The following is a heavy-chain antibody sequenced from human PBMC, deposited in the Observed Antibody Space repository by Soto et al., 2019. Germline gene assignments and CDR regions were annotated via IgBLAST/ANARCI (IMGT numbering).Heavy chain of an antibody. CDR2: INPNSGGT. J-gene: IGHJ4*02. CDR3: ARDYYGSGSYYPYYFDY. D-gene: IGHD3-10*01. V-gene: IGHV1-2*02. CDR1: GGTFSSYA. Sequence: ASVKVSCKASGGTFSSYAISWVRQAPGQGLEWMGWINPNSGGTNYAQKFQGRVTMTRDTSISTAYMELSRLRSDDTAVYYCARDYYGSGSYYPYYFDYWGQGTLVTVSS.